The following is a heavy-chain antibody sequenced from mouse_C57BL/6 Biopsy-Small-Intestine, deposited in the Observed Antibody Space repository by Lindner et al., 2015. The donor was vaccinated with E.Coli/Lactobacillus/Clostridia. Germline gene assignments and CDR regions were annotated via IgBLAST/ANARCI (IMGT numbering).Heavy chain of an antibody. CDR2: INPTTGGT. Sequence: LQESGPELVKPGASVKISCKASGYSFTGYYMHRVKQSPEKRLEWIGEINPTTGGTTYNQKFKAKATLTVDKSSSTAYMQLKSLTSEDSAVYYCARPLFYYDGSLYYFDYWGQGTTLTVSS. J-gene: IGHJ2*01. CDR1: GYSFTGYY. V-gene: IGHV1-42*01. CDR3: ARPLFYYDGSLYYFDY. D-gene: IGHD1-1*01.